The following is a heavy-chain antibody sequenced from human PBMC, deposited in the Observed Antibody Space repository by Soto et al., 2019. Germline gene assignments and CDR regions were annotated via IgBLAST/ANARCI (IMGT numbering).Heavy chain of an antibody. CDR3: XXXXXXLTVVVGLNFDI. Sequence: EVQLDESGGGLVAPGGSLRLSCAGSGFSFSAYSMSWVRQAPGKGLEWISYISSGGGVQNYADSVKGRFTISRDNGKXXXXXXXXXXXXXXXXXXXXXXXXXXLTVVVGLNFDIWGRGTLVAVSS. D-gene: IGHD3-22*01. CDR1: GFSFSAYS. V-gene: IGHV3-48*01. CDR2: ISSGGGVQ. J-gene: IGHJ2*01.